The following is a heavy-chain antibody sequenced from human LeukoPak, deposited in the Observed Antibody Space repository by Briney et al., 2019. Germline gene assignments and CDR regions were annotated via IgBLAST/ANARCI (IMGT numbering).Heavy chain of an antibody. V-gene: IGHV1-18*01. J-gene: IGHJ5*02. Sequence: ASVKVSCKASGYTFTSYGISWVRQAPGQGLEWMGWISAYNGNTNYAQKLQGRVTMTTDKSTSTAYMELSSLRSEDTAVYYCARDVEMATIGPGWFDPWGQGTLVTVSS. CDR3: ARDVEMATIGPGWFDP. D-gene: IGHD5-24*01. CDR1: GYTFTSYG. CDR2: ISAYNGNT.